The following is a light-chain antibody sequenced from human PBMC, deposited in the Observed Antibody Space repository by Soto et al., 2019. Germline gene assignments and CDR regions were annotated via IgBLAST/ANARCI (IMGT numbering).Light chain of an antibody. CDR1: SSDVGSYNL. CDR3: CSYAGSVV. Sequence: QSVLTLPASVSGSPGQSITISCTGTSSDVGSYNLVSWYQQHPGKAPKLMIYEGSKRPSGVSNRFSGSKSGNTASLTISGLQAEDEADYYCCSYAGSVVFGGGTKLTVL. CDR2: EGS. J-gene: IGLJ2*01. V-gene: IGLV2-23*01.